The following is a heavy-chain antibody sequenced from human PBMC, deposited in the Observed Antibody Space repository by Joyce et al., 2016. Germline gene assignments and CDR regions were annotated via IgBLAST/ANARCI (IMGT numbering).Heavy chain of an antibody. V-gene: IGHV3-21*01. D-gene: IGHD2-8*01. CDR2: RRSSSYI. CDR1: GFTFSSYS. CDR3: ARSSYTNGIFDY. J-gene: IGHJ4*02. Sequence: EVQLVESGGGLVKPGGSLRLSCAASGFTFSSYSMSWVRQATGKVLEWVASRRSSSYIKYTDSVKGRFTISRDNAKNSLYLQMNSLRVEDTAVYYCARSSYTNGIFDYWGQGTLVTVSS.